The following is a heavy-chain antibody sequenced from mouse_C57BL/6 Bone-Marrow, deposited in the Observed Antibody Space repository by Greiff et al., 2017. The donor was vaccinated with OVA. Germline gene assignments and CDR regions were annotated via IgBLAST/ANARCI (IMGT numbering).Heavy chain of an antibody. D-gene: IGHD1-1*01. J-gene: IGHJ2*01. Sequence: VQLKESGAELVRPGASVTLSCKASGYTFTDYEMHWVKQTPVHGLEWIGAIDPETGGTAYNQKFKGKAILTADKSSSTAYMELRSLTSEDSAVYYCTRFGIYYGSSVDYWGQGTTLTVSS. CDR3: TRFGIYYGSSVDY. CDR1: GYTFTDYE. V-gene: IGHV1-15*01. CDR2: IDPETGGT.